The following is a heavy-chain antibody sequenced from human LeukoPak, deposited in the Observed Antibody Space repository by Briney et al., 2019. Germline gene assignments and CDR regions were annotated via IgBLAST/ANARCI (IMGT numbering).Heavy chain of an antibody. D-gene: IGHD3-16*02. CDR1: GYTFTSYA. Sequence: EASVKVSCKASGYTFTSYAMNWVRQAPGQGLGWMGWINTNTGNPTYAQGFTGRFVFSLDTSVSTTYYCARAYQRLGELSLPNYWGQGTLVTVSS. V-gene: IGHV7-4-1*01. J-gene: IGHJ4*02. CDR3: Y. CDR2: INTNTGNP.